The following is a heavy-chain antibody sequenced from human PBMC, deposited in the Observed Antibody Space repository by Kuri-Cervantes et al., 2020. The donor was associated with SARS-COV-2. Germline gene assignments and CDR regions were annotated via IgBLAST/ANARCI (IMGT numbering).Heavy chain of an antibody. CDR2: ISYDGRKK. J-gene: IGHJ4*02. D-gene: IGHD2-8*01. CDR1: GFNFSRTD. Sequence: GESLKISCTASGFNFSRTDMHWVRQTPGRGLERVAVISYDGRKKKCVPSGKGRFTISRDNSQNTLYLQVKSLKSEETAIYYCAKDRFGVHDFWGQGTLVTVSS. CDR3: AKDRFGVHDF. V-gene: IGHV3-30*18.